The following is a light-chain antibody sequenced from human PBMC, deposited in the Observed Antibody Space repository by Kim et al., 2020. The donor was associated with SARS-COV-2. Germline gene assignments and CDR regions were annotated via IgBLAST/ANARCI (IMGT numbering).Light chain of an antibody. CDR1: SLRSQY. CDR2: GKN. CDR3: NSRDSSGSHHL. Sequence: SSELTQDPAVSVALGQTVRITCQGDSLRSQYVSWYRQEPGQAPVLVIYGKNKRPSGIPDRFSGSSSGNTASLTITGAQAEDEADYYCNSRDSSGSHHLFGTGTKVTVL. J-gene: IGLJ1*01. V-gene: IGLV3-19*01.